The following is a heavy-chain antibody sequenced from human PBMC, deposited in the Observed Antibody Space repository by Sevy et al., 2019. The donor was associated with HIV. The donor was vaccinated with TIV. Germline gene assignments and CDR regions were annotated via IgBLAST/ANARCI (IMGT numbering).Heavy chain of an antibody. D-gene: IGHD5-18*01. CDR3: ARTAMVSYYYYYMDV. Sequence: GESLKISCKGSGYSFTSYWISWVRQMPGKGLEWMGRIDPSDSYTNYSPSFQGHVTISADKSISTAYLQWSGLKASDTAMYYCARTAMVSYYYYYMDVWGKGTTVTVSS. V-gene: IGHV5-10-1*01. CDR1: GYSFTSYW. J-gene: IGHJ6*03. CDR2: IDPSDSYT.